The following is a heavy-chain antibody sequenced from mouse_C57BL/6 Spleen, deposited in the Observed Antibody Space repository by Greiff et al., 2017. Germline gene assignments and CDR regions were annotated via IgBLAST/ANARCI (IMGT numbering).Heavy chain of an antibody. Sequence: EVKLMESGPELVKPGASVKIPCKASGYTFTDYNMDWVKQSHGKSLEWIGDINPNNGGTIYNQKFKGKATLTVDKSSSTAYMELRSLTSEDTAVYYCAREGVVRGENYYGAGYYFDYWGQGTTLTVSS. J-gene: IGHJ2*01. CDR3: AREGVVRGENYYGAGYYFDY. CDR1: GYTFTDYN. V-gene: IGHV1-18*01. CDR2: INPNNGGT. D-gene: IGHD1-1*01.